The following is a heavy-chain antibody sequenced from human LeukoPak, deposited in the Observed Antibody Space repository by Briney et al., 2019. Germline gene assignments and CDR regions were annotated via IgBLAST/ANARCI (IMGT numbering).Heavy chain of an antibody. Sequence: PGGSLRLSCAASGFTFSSYWMSWVRQAPGKGLEWVANIKQDGSEKYYVDSVKGRFTISRDNAKNSLYLQMNSLRAEETAVYYCARDQYCGGDCCYYGMDAWGQGTTVTVSS. CDR1: GFTFSSYW. D-gene: IGHD2-21*01. V-gene: IGHV3-7*01. CDR3: ARDQYCGGDCCYYGMDA. J-gene: IGHJ6*02. CDR2: IKQDGSEK.